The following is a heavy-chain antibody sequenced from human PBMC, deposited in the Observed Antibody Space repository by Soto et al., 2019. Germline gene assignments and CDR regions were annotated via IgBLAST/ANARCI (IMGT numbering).Heavy chain of an antibody. J-gene: IGHJ3*02. Sequence: GESLKISCMGSGYKVSTWHNFTSYWIAWVRQMPGKGLEWMGIIYPGDSDTRYSPSFQGQVTISADKSISTAYLQWSSLKASDTAMYYCASQEMATKNVDAFDIWGQGTMVTVSS. CDR3: ASQEMATKNVDAFDI. CDR2: IYPGDSDT. V-gene: IGHV5-51*01. D-gene: IGHD5-12*01. CDR1: GYKVSTWHNFTSYW.